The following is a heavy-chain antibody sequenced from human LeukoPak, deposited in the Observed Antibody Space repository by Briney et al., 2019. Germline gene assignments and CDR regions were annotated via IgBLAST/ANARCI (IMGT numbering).Heavy chain of an antibody. Sequence: SETLSLTCSVSGGSISSGDHYWTWIRQPPGGGLEWMGFITLYSDTTSYNPSLKSRLMISIDTSKNQFSLTLTSVTAADTAVYFCARGFGYDFADYWGQGILVTVSS. D-gene: IGHD2-2*01. CDR3: ARGFGYDFADY. V-gene: IGHV4-30-4*01. J-gene: IGHJ4*02. CDR1: GGSISSGDHY. CDR2: ITLYSDTT.